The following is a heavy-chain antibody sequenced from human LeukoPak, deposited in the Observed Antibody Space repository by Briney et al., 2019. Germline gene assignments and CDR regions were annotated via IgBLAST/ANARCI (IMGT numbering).Heavy chain of an antibody. CDR2: INHSGST. CDR1: GGSFSGHY. Sequence: SETLSLTCVVYGGSFSGHYWSWIRQPPGKGLEWIGEINHSGSTNYNPSLKSRVTISVDTSKNQFSLKLSSVTAADTAVYYCARRIAAAAHNWFDPWGQGTLVTVSS. D-gene: IGHD6-13*01. CDR3: ARRIAAAAHNWFDP. J-gene: IGHJ5*02. V-gene: IGHV4-34*01.